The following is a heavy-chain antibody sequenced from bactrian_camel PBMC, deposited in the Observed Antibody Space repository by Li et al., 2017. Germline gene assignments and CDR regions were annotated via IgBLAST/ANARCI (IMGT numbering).Heavy chain of an antibody. CDR3: VKGGGNGGVGYLEH. Sequence: HVQLVESGGGLVQPGGSLRLSCEVSGFTFSRAYMTWIRKAPGKGLEWVSSIVRDGTRTFYADSVKGRFTNFRDDAKNTVYQQLNSLKTEDTAMYYCVKGGGNGGVGYLEHWGQGTQVTVS. CDR2: IVRDGTRT. CDR1: GFTFSRAY. V-gene: IGHV3-2*01. D-gene: IGHD7*01. J-gene: IGHJ2*01.